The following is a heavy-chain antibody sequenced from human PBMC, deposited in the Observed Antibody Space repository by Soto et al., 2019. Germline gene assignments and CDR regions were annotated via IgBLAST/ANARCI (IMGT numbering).Heavy chain of an antibody. J-gene: IGHJ4*02. CDR3: ATNREGIAVAGGFDY. CDR2: ISSSSSYI. D-gene: IGHD6-19*01. V-gene: IGHV3-21*01. CDR1: GFTFSSYS. Sequence: EVQLVESGGGLVKPGGSLRLSCAASGFTFSSYSMNWVRQAPGKGLEWVSSISSSSSYIYYADSVKGRFTISRDNAKNSLYLQMNSLGAEDTAVYYCATNREGIAVAGGFDYWGQGTLVTVSS.